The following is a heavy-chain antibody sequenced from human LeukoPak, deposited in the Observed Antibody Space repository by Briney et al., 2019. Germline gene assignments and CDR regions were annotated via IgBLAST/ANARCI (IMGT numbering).Heavy chain of an antibody. J-gene: IGHJ4*02. V-gene: IGHV3-33*06. CDR3: AKGPYDYSNYHFDY. CDR2: IWYDGSNK. Sequence: PGRSLRLSCAASGFTFSSYGMHWVRQAPGKGLEWAAVIWYDGSNKYYADSVKGRFTISRDNSKNTLYLQMNSLRAEGTAVYYCAKGPYDYSNYHFDYWGQGTLVTVSS. D-gene: IGHD4-11*01. CDR1: GFTFSSYG.